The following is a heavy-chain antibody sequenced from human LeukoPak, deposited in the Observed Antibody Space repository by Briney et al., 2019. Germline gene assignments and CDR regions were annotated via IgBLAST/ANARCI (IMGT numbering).Heavy chain of an antibody. J-gene: IGHJ5*02. CDR2: ISSSSSYI. CDR3: ARDKDILVVVAATGFDP. D-gene: IGHD2-15*01. CDR1: GFTFSSYS. Sequence: GGSLRLSCAASGFTFSSYSMNWVRQAPGKGLEWVSSISSSSSYIYYADSVKGRFTISRDNAKNSLYLQMNSLRAEDTAVYYCARDKDILVVVAATGFDPWGQGTLVTVSS. V-gene: IGHV3-21*01.